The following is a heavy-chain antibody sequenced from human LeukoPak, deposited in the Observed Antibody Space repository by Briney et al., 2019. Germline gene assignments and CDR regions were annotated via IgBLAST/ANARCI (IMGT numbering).Heavy chain of an antibody. CDR1: GGSFSGYY. Sequence: SETLSLTCAVYGGSFSGYYWSWIRQPPGRGLEWIGEINHSGSTNYNPSLKSRVTISVDTSKNQFSLKLSSVTAADTAVYYCARSRYCSGGSCYSGYFQHWGQGTLVTVSS. D-gene: IGHD2-15*01. CDR2: INHSGST. J-gene: IGHJ1*01. CDR3: ARSRYCSGGSCYSGYFQH. V-gene: IGHV4-34*01.